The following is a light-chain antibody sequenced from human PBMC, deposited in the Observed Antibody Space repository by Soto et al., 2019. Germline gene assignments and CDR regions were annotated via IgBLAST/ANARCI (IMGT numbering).Light chain of an antibody. CDR3: ASWDDGLTGYV. CDR2: RNN. CDR1: NSNIGRNT. Sequence: QSVLTQPPSASGTPGQRVTISCSRSNSNIGRNTVNWYQQLPGTAPKLLIYRNNQRPSGVPDRFSGSKSGTSASLAISGLQSDDESDYYCASWDDGLTGYVFGTGTKLTVL. V-gene: IGLV1-44*01. J-gene: IGLJ1*01.